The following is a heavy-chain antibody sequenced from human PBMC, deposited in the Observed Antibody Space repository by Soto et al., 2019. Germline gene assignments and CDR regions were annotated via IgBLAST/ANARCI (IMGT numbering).Heavy chain of an antibody. J-gene: IGHJ4*02. CDR2: INHSGST. CDR3: ARAPGIAAAGTWGDFDY. V-gene: IGHV4-34*01. CDR1: GGSFSGYY. D-gene: IGHD6-13*01. Sequence: SETLSLTCAVYGGSFSGYYWSWIRQPPGKGLEWIGEINHSGSTNYNPSLKSRVTISVDTSKNQFSLKLSSVTAADTAVYYCARAPGIAAAGTWGDFDYWGQGTLVTVSS.